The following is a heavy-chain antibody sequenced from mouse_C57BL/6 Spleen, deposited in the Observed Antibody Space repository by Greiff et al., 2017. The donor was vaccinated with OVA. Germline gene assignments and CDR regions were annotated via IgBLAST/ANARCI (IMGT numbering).Heavy chain of an antibody. Sequence: QVQLQQPGAELVRPGSSVKLSCKASGYTFTSYWMDWVKQRPGQGLEWIGNIYPSDSETHYNQKFKDKATLTVDKSSSTAYMQLSSLTSEDSAVYYCARGALYYGSSWFAYWGQGTLVTVSA. CDR2: IYPSDSET. J-gene: IGHJ3*01. CDR3: ARGALYYGSSWFAY. CDR1: GYTFTSYW. D-gene: IGHD1-1*01. V-gene: IGHV1-61*01.